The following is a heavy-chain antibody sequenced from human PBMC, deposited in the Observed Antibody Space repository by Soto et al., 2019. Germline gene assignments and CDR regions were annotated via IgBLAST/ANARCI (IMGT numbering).Heavy chain of an antibody. CDR3: ARGGATPMVLKY. V-gene: IGHV4-34*01. Sequence: QVQLQQWGAGLLKPSETLSLTCAVYGGSLSGYYWSWIRQAPGKGLEWIGEINHSGTTNYNPSLKSRVAILIVTSKNQFSLILSSVTAADRAMYYSARGGATPMVLKYWGQGTLVTVSS. D-gene: IGHD5-18*01. CDR1: GGSLSGYY. J-gene: IGHJ4*02. CDR2: INHSGTT.